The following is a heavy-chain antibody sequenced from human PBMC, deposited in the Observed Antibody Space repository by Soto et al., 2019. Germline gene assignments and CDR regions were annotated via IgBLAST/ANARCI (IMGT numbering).Heavy chain of an antibody. D-gene: IGHD4-17*01. V-gene: IGHV1-8*01. J-gene: IGHJ6*02. CDR1: GYTLTSYG. Sequence: ASVKVSCKTSGYTLTSYGISWVRQAPGQGLEWMGWMNPNSGNTGYAQKFQGRVTMTRNTSISTAYMELSSLRSEDTAVYYCARHTYGDYTQYYYGMDVWGQGTTVTVSS. CDR2: MNPNSGNT. CDR3: ARHTYGDYTQYYYGMDV.